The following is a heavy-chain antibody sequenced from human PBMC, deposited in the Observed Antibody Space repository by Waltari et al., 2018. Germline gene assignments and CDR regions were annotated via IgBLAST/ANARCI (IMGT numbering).Heavy chain of an antibody. CDR2: INHSGST. CDR3: ARESRPYYDFWSGYGAYYMDV. CDR1: GGSFSGYY. V-gene: IGHV4-34*01. Sequence: QVQLQQWGAGLLKPSETLSLTCAVYGGSFSGYYWSWIRQPPGKGLEWIGEINHSGSTNYNPSLKSRVTISVDTSKNQFSLKLSSVTAADTAVYYCARESRPYYDFWSGYGAYYMDVWGKGTTVTISS. D-gene: IGHD3-3*01. J-gene: IGHJ6*03.